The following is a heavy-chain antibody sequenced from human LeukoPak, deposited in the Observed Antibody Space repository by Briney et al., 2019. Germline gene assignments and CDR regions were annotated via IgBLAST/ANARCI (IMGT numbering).Heavy chain of an antibody. D-gene: IGHD4-11*01. V-gene: IGHV3-23*01. CDR3: SRSRDTYGNPADY. CDR1: GFTFSSYV. J-gene: IGHJ4*02. Sequence: GGSLRLSCAASGFTFSSYVMSWVRQAPGEGLEWVSGISSSVGSTHYADSVKGRFTISRDNSKNTLSLQMSSLRAEDTAVYYCSRSRDTYGNPADYWGQGTLVTVSS. CDR2: ISSSVGST.